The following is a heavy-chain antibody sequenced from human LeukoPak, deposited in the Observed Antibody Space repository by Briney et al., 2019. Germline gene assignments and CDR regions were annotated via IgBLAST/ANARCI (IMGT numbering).Heavy chain of an antibody. Sequence: PGGSLRLSCAAPGFTFSSYWMSWVRQAPGKGLEWVANINKDGNQKYYVDSVKGRLTISRDNAKDSLYLQMNSLRAEDTAVYYCARDLGGLDYWGQGTLITVSS. CDR3: ARDLGGLDY. CDR2: INKDGNQK. V-gene: IGHV3-7*05. D-gene: IGHD4-23*01. J-gene: IGHJ4*02. CDR1: GFTFSSYW.